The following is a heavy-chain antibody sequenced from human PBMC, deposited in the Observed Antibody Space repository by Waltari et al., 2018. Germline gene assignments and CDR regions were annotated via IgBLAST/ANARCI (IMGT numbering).Heavy chain of an antibody. J-gene: IGHJ3*02. CDR3: ARDTVYYDSSGYYYGDAFDI. CDR1: GYTFTSYA. D-gene: IGHD3-22*01. V-gene: IGHV1-3*01. Sequence: QVQLVQSGAEVKKPGASVKVSCKASGYTFTSYAMHWVRPAPGQRLGWMGWINAGNGNTKYSQKFQGRVTITRDTSASTAYMELSSLRSEDTAVYYCARDTVYYDSSGYYYGDAFDIWGQGTMVTVSS. CDR2: INAGNGNT.